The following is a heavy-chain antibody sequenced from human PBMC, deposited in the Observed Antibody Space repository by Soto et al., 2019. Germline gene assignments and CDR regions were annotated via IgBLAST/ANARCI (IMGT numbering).Heavy chain of an antibody. J-gene: IGHJ4*02. CDR2: ISYSGST. V-gene: IGHV4-59*11. CDR3: ARADPDASVGY. D-gene: IGHD3-16*01. CDR1: GGSMSSHY. Sequence: SETLSLTCTVSGGSMSSHYWTWLRQPPWKGLEWIGYISYSGSTYYNPSLKSRVTISADTSRNQFSLKLSSVIAADTAVYYCARADPDASVGYWGQGTLVTVSS.